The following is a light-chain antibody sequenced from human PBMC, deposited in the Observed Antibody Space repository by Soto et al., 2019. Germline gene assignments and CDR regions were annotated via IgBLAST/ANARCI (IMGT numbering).Light chain of an antibody. V-gene: IGKV3-11*01. CDR1: QSVSRY. CDR2: DAS. J-gene: IGKJ2*01. CDR3: QQRASWPHA. Sequence: EIVLTQSPATLSLSPGERATLSCRASQSVSRYLVWYQQTRGQAPRLLIHDASNRATGIPARFSGSGSGTDFTLTISSLEPEESAVYYWQQRASWPHAFGQGTKLEIK.